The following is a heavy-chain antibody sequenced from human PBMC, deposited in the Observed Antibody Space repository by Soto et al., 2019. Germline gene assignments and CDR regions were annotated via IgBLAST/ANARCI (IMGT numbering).Heavy chain of an antibody. D-gene: IGHD6-19*01. Sequence: SETLSLTCTVSGGSISSYYWSWIRQPPGKGLEWIGYIYYSGSTNYNPSLKSRVTISVDTSKNQFSLKLSSVTAADTAVYYCARVLGSGWYGSNYYYYGMDVWGQGTTVTVSS. V-gene: IGHV4-59*01. CDR2: IYYSGST. J-gene: IGHJ6*02. CDR1: GGSISSYY. CDR3: ARVLGSGWYGSNYYYYGMDV.